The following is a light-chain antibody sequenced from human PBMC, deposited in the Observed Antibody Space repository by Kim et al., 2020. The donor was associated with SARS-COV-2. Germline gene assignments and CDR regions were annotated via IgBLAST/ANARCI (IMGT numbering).Light chain of an antibody. CDR3: SSFTRSNTWV. V-gene: IGLV2-14*01. CDR1: SSDIGAYNY. J-gene: IGLJ3*02. Sequence: QSVLTQPASVSGSPGQSITISCTGTSSDIGAYNYVSWYQQHPGKAPKLMVYDVTKRPSGVSNRFSGSKSGNTASLTISGLQADDEADYYCSSFTRSNTWVFGGGTQLTVL. CDR2: DVT.